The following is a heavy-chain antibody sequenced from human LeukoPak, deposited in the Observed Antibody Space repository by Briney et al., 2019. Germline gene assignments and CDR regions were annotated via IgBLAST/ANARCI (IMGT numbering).Heavy chain of an antibody. CDR1: GYTFTGYY. CDR3: ARDHIVVVTATHTNWFDP. D-gene: IGHD2-21*02. Sequence: ASVKVSCKASGYTFTGYYMHWVRQAPGQGLEWMGWINPNSGGTNYAQKFQGRVTMTRDTSISTAYMELSRLRSDDTAVYCCARDHIVVVTATHTNWFDPWGQGTLVTVSS. J-gene: IGHJ5*02. CDR2: INPNSGGT. V-gene: IGHV1-2*02.